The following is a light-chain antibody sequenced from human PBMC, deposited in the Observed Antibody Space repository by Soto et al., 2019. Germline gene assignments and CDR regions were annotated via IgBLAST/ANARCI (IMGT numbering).Light chain of an antibody. CDR1: QSVFSY. CDR3: QQRSTWPRA. J-gene: IGKJ2*01. Sequence: EIVLTQSPATLSLSPGERATLSCRASQSVFSYLAWYQQKPGQAPRLLIYDASNRATGIPARFSGSGSGTDFTLTISSLEPEDFAVYYCQQRSTWPRAFGQGTKLEIK. CDR2: DAS. V-gene: IGKV3-11*01.